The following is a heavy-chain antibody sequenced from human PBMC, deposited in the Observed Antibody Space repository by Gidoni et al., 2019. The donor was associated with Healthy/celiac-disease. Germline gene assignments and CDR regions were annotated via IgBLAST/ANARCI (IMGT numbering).Heavy chain of an antibody. Sequence: EVQLVESGGGLVQPGGALRLSCAASGFTFSSYSMNGVRQAPGKGLEWVSYISSSCSTIDYADSVKGRFTISRDNAKNSLYLQMTSLRDEDTAVYYCARYSYVIPSYYYYYMDVWGKGPTVTVSS. V-gene: IGHV3-48*02. J-gene: IGHJ6*03. D-gene: IGHD5-18*01. CDR3: ARYSYVIPSYYYYYMDV. CDR1: GFTFSSYS. CDR2: ISSSCSTI.